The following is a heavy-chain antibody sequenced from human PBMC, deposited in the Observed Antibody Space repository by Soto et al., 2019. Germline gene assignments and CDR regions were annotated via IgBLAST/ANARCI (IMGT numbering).Heavy chain of an antibody. CDR1: GYTFTGYY. J-gene: IGHJ6*02. D-gene: IGHD3-10*01. V-gene: IGHV1-2*04. CDR2: INPNSGGT. CDR3: ARDRVLLWFGELSQTYYYYGMDV. Sequence: QVQLVQSGAEVKKPGASVKVSCKASGYTFTGYYMHWVRQAPGQGLEWMGWINPNSGGTNYAQKFQGWVTMPRDTSISTAYMELSRLRSDDTAVYYCARDRVLLWFGELSQTYYYYGMDVWGQGTTVTVSS.